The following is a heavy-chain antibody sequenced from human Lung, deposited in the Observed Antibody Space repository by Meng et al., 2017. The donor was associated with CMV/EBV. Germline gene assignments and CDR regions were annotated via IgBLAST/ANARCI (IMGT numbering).Heavy chain of an antibody. CDR2: ISAYNGNT. Sequence: ASVKVSCKASGYTFTSYGISWVRQAPGQGLEWMGWISAYNGNTNYAQKLQGRVTMTTDTSTSTAYMELRSLRSDDTAVYYCARERGGGDGYNFDDFPRDYWGQGTLVTVSS. J-gene: IGHJ4*02. D-gene: IGHD5-24*01. CDR3: ARERGGGDGYNFDDFPRDY. V-gene: IGHV1-18*01. CDR1: GYTFTSYG.